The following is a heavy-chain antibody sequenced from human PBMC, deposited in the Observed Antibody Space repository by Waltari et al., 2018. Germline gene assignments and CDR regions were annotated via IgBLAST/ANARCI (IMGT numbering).Heavy chain of an antibody. CDR2: INSDGSST. J-gene: IGHJ4*02. V-gene: IGHV3-74*01. CDR1: GFTFSSYW. CDR3: ASSYDSSGYYLGGLDY. Sequence: EVQLVESGGGLVQPGGSLRLSCAASGFTFSSYWMHWVRKAPGKGLVWVSRINSDGSSTSYADSVKGRFTISRDNAKNTLYLQMNSLRAEDTAVYYCASSYDSSGYYLGGLDYWGQGTLVTVSS. D-gene: IGHD3-22*01.